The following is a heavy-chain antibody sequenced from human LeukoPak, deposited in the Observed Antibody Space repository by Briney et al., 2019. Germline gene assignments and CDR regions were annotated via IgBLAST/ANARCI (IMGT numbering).Heavy chain of an antibody. CDR1: GYTFTSYG. CDR3: VRDLLGYSSGWYSTTDFDY. V-gene: IGHV1-18*01. CDR2: ISAYNGNT. J-gene: IGHJ4*02. Sequence: GASVKVSCKASGYTFTSYGISWVRQAPGQGLEWMGWISAYNGNTNYAQKLQGRVTMTTDTSTSTAYMELRSLRSDDTAVYYCVRDLLGYSSGWYSTTDFDYWGQGTLVTVSS. D-gene: IGHD6-19*01.